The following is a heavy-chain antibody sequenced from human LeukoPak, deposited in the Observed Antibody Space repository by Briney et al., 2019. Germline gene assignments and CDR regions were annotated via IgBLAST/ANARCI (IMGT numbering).Heavy chain of an antibody. D-gene: IGHD3-16*01. CDR2: IYSDGGT. V-gene: IGHV3-66*02. CDR3: ARDGGFGGPGGDNWFDS. CDR1: GFTVSAKY. J-gene: IGHJ5*01. Sequence: GGSLRLSCAASGFTVSAKYMSWVRQGPGKGLDWISSIYSDGGTNYADSVKGRFTISRDNTKNTLYLQMNSLRPEDTAVYYCARDGGFGGPGGDNWFDSWGQGALVTVSS.